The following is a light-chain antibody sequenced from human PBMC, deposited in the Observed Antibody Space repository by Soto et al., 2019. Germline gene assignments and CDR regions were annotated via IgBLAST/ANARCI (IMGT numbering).Light chain of an antibody. Sequence: IVMTQSPATLSVSPGERATLSCWSSQSVSSSLAWYQQNPGQAPRLIIYGASSRATGIPARFSGSGSGTEFTLTISSLQSEDCAVYYCQQYNNWPPLTFGGGSKVDI. CDR2: GAS. CDR3: QQYNNWPPLT. CDR1: QSVSSS. J-gene: IGKJ4*01. V-gene: IGKV3-15*01.